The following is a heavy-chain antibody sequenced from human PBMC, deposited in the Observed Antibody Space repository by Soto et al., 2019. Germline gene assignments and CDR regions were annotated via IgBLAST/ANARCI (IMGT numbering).Heavy chain of an antibody. Sequence: SETLSLTCAVYGGSFSGYYWSWIRQPPGKGLEWIGEINHSGSTNYNPSLKSRVTISVDTSKNQFSLKLSSVTAADTAVYYCAREGVDSDFWSGYYYYFDYWGQGTLVTVSS. CDR1: GGSFSGYY. J-gene: IGHJ4*02. CDR3: AREGVDSDFWSGYYYYFDY. V-gene: IGHV4-34*01. D-gene: IGHD3-3*01. CDR2: INHSGST.